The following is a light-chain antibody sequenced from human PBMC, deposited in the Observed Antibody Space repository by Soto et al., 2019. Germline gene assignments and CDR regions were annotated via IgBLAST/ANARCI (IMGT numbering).Light chain of an antibody. J-gene: IGLJ1*01. CDR3: AAWDDSLSGRYV. Sequence: QSVLTQPPSASGTPGQRVTISCSGSSSNIESNYVYWYQQLPGTAPKLLIYRNNQRPSGVPDRFSGSKSGTSASLAISWLWSEDEADYYCAAWDDSLSGRYVFGTGTKVTVL. CDR1: SSNIESNY. V-gene: IGLV1-47*03. CDR2: RNN.